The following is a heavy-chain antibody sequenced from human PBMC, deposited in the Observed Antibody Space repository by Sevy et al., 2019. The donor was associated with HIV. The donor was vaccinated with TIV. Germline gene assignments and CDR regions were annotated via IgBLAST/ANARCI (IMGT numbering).Heavy chain of an antibody. CDR3: ARSSGWWEVDDAFDM. J-gene: IGHJ3*02. D-gene: IGHD6-19*01. Sequence: GGSLRLSCAASGFTFSSYAMHWVRQAPGRGLECVSGISSNGGCTYFADSVRGRFTISRDNSKNTLYLQMGSLRPEDMAVYYCARSSGWWEVDDAFDMWGQGTMVTVSS. CDR1: GFTFSSYA. CDR2: ISSNGGCT. V-gene: IGHV3-64*02.